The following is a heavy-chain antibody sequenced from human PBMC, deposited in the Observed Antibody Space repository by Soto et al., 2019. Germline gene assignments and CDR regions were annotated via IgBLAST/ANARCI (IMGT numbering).Heavy chain of an antibody. Sequence: GESLKISCKGSGYSFTSYWIGWVRQMPGKGLEWMGIIYPGDSDTRYSPSFQGQVTISADKSFSTAYLQWSSLKASDTAMYYCAISRDSEWLPWYLDYWGQGTLVTVSS. V-gene: IGHV5-51*01. CDR2: IYPGDSDT. J-gene: IGHJ4*02. CDR3: AISRDSEWLPWYLDY. D-gene: IGHD5-12*01. CDR1: GYSFTSYW.